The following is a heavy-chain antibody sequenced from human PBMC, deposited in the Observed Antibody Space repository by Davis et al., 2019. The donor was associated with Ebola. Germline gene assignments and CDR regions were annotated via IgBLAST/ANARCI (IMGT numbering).Heavy chain of an antibody. V-gene: IGHV1-69*04. CDR1: GGTFSSYT. CDR2: IIPILGIA. J-gene: IGHJ4*02. Sequence: SVKVSCKASGGTFSSYTISWVRQAPGQGLEWMGRIIPILGIANYAQKFQGRVTITADKSTSTAYMELSSLRSEDTAVYYCAREMGIAVAGTGYWGQGTLVTVSS. CDR3: AREMGIAVAGTGY. D-gene: IGHD6-19*01.